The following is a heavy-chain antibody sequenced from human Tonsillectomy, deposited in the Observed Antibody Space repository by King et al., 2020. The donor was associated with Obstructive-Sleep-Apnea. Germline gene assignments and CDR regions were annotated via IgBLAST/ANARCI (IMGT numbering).Heavy chain of an antibody. CDR1: GFTFSSYS. CDR2: ISSSSSTI. J-gene: IGHJ6*02. CDR3: ARVAAAAFDYGMDV. Sequence: QLVQSGGGLVQPGGSLRLSCAASGFTFSSYSMNWVRQAPGKGLEWVSYISSSSSTIYYPDSVKGRFTISRDNAKNSLYLQMNSLRAEDTAVYYCARVAAAAFDYGMDVWGQGTTVTVSS. V-gene: IGHV3-48*04. D-gene: IGHD6-13*01.